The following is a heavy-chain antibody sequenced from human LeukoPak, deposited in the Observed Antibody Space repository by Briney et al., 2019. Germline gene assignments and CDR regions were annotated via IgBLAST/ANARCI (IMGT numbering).Heavy chain of an antibody. CDR1: GYSISSGYC. Sequence: PSETLSLTCAVSGYSISSGYCWGWIRQPPGKGLEWIGSIYHSGSTYYNPSLKSRVTISVDTSKNQFSLKLSSVTAADTAAYYCARHPTGTIVGWYFDLWGRGTLVTVSS. J-gene: IGHJ2*01. CDR3: ARHPTGTIVGWYFDL. V-gene: IGHV4-38-2*01. CDR2: IYHSGST. D-gene: IGHD1-7*01.